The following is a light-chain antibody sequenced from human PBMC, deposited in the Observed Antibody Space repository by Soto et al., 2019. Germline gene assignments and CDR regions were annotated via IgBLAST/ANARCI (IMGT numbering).Light chain of an antibody. J-gene: IGKJ1*01. V-gene: IGKV1-39*01. CDR2: AAS. CDR1: QSISTY. CDR3: QQTYSTPPT. Sequence: DIQMTQPPSSLSASVGDRVTISCRASQSISTYLNWYQQKAGLAPKLLIYAASSLQSGVPSRFSGSGSGTDFTLTISSLQPEDFATYYCQQTYSTPPTFGQGTKVDIK.